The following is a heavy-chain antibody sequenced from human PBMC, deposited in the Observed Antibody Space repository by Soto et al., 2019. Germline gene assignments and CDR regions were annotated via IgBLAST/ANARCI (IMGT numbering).Heavy chain of an antibody. CDR2: IYYSGST. Sequence: PSETLSLTCTVSGGSISSYYWSWIRQPPGKGLEWIGYIYYSGSTNYNPSLKSRVTISVDTSKNQFSLKLSSVTAADTAVYYCAGVISSGWRRYFDYWGQGXLVTVSS. D-gene: IGHD6-19*01. CDR1: GGSISSYY. CDR3: AGVISSGWRRYFDY. J-gene: IGHJ4*02. V-gene: IGHV4-59*01.